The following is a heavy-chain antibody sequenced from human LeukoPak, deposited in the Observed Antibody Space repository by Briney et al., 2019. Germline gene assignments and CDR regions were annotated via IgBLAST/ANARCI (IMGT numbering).Heavy chain of an antibody. CDR1: GGSISSYY. J-gene: IGHJ3*02. CDR3: ARDAYGSGSYLSAFDI. V-gene: IGHV4-59*13. Sequence: SETLSLTCTVSGGSISSYYWSWIRQPPGEGLEWIGFIYYSGSTNYNPSLKSRVTISLEKSKNQFSLKLSSVTAADTAVYYCARDAYGSGSYLSAFDIWGQGTMVTVSS. CDR2: IYYSGST. D-gene: IGHD3-10*01.